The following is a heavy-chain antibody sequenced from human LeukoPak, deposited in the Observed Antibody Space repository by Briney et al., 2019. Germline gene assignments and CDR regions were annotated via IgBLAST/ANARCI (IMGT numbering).Heavy chain of an antibody. CDR2: INHSGST. D-gene: IGHD2-15*01. Sequence: SETLSLTCAVYGGSFSGYYWSWIRQPPGKGLEWIGEINHSGSTNYNPSLKSRVTISVDTSKNQFSLKLGSVTAADTAVYYCATGYCSGGSCWDDYWGQGTLVTVSS. V-gene: IGHV4-34*01. J-gene: IGHJ4*02. CDR1: GGSFSGYY. CDR3: ATGYCSGGSCWDDY.